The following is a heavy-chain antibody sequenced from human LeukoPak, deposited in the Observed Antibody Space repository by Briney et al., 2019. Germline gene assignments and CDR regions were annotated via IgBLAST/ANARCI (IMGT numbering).Heavy chain of an antibody. Sequence: GGSLRLSCAASGFTFSSYAMHWVRQAPGKGLEWVAVISYDGSNKYYADSAKGRFTISRDNSKNTLYLQMNSLRAEDTAVYYCARAVRRYGMDVWGQGTTVTVSS. V-gene: IGHV3-30-3*01. CDR2: ISYDGSNK. CDR3: ARAVRRYGMDV. CDR1: GFTFSSYA. J-gene: IGHJ6*02.